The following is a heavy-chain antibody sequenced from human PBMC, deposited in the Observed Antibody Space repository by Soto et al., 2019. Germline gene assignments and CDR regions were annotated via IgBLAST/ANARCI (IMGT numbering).Heavy chain of an antibody. CDR1: GGTFNNYA. V-gene: IGHV1-69*01. J-gene: IGHJ6*02. CDR2: IIPIFGTS. Sequence: QVQLVQYGAEVKKSGSSVRVSCKASGGTFNNYAINWVRQAPGQGLEWMGGIIPIFGTSNYAQKFQGRVTITADESTTTAYMELSSLRSEDTAVYYCARVKAYYFSYGMDVWGQGTTVTVSS. CDR3: ARVKAYYFSYGMDV.